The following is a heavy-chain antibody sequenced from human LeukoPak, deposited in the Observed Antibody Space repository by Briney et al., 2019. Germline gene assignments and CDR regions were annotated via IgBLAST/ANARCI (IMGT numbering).Heavy chain of an antibody. D-gene: IGHD1-26*01. CDR3: WVGATSFDY. CDR1: GFTFSSYA. V-gene: IGHV3-30-3*01. CDR2: ISYDGSNK. J-gene: IGHJ4*02. Sequence: GRSLRLSCAASGFTFSSYAMHWVRQAPGKGLEWVAVISYDGSNKYYADSVKGRFTNSRDNSKNTLYLQMNSLRAEDTAVYRGWVGATSFDYWGQGTLVTVSS.